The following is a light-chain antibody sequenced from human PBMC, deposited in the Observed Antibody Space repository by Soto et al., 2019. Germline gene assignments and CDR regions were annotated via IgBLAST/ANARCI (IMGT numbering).Light chain of an antibody. Sequence: EVVMTQSPATLSVSPGERATLSCRASQSITSTYLAWYQQKPGQAPRLLMYSTSIRATGIPDRFSGSGSGTDFTLTISSLEPEDFAVYYCQQRSNWPTFGQGTRLEIK. CDR2: STS. J-gene: IGKJ5*01. V-gene: IGKV3D-20*02. CDR1: QSITSTY. CDR3: QQRSNWPT.